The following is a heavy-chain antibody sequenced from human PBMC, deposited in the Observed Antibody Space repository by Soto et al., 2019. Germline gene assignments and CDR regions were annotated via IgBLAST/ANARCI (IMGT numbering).Heavy chain of an antibody. CDR1: GAPINWGDYY. Sequence: PSETLSLTCAISGAPINWGDYYWNWIRQPPGKGLEWIGYIFHGGSTYYNPSLRSRVTISVDRSRTQFSLKMSSVTAADTAVYYCARGRVVVPAAVMFNRLDPWGRGALVTVAS. CDR2: IFHGGST. D-gene: IGHD2-2*01. V-gene: IGHV4-30-2*01. CDR3: ARGRVVVPAAVMFNRLDP. J-gene: IGHJ5*02.